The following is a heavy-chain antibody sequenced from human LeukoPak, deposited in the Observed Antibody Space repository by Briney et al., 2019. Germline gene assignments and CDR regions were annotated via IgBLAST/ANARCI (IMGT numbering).Heavy chain of an antibody. V-gene: IGHV3-23*01. J-gene: IGHJ4*02. CDR3: ARDPPSGLDFWSGSNRD. Sequence: PGGSLRLSCAASGFAFSSYAMSWVRQAPGKGLEWVSVISASGGSTYYADSVKGRFTISRDNAKNSLYLQMNSLRAEDTAVYYCARDPPSGLDFWSGSNRDWGQGTLVTVSS. CDR2: ISASGGST. CDR1: GFAFSSYA. D-gene: IGHD3-3*01.